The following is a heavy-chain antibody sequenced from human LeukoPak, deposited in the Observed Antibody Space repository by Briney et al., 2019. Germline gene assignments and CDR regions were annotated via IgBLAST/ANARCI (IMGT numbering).Heavy chain of an antibody. V-gene: IGHV3-30*02. D-gene: IGHD4-23*01. CDR1: GFIFSSSG. CDR3: ARETGGNSDY. Sequence: PGGSLRLSCSASGFIFSSSGMRWVRQPPGKGLEWVAFIRSDGSDKYYAASVKGRFTISRDNAKNSLYLQMNSLRAEDTAVYYCARETGGNSDYWGQGTLVTVSS. CDR2: IRSDGSDK. J-gene: IGHJ4*02.